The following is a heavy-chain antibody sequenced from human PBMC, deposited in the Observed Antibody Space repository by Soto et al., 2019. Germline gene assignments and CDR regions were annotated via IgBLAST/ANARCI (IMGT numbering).Heavy chain of an antibody. CDR1: GFTFSTVA. D-gene: IGHD1-1*01. J-gene: IGHJ4*02. CDR2: ISDNGGNT. V-gene: IGHV3-23*01. CDR3: AKLYWNPRYFDY. Sequence: GSLRLSCVASGFTFSTVAMTWVRQAPGKGLEWVSSISDNGGNTDYADSVRGRFTLSRDNSKNTLYLQMNHLKAEDTAVYYCAKLYWNPRYFDYWGQGARVTVSS.